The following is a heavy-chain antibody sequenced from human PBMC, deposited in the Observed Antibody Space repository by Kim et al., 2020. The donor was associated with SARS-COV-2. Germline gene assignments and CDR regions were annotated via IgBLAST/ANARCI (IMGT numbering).Heavy chain of an antibody. CDR3: ATDMGPYGSGSLVDY. D-gene: IGHD3-10*01. J-gene: IGHJ4*02. CDR2: ISGSGTTR. Sequence: GGSLRLSCAASGFTFSSYEMNWVRQAPGKGLEWVSYISGSGTTRYYADSVKGRFTISRDNAKNSVYLQMNSLRAGDTAVYYCATDMGPYGSGSLVDYWGQGTLVTVSS. V-gene: IGHV3-48*03. CDR1: GFTFSSYE.